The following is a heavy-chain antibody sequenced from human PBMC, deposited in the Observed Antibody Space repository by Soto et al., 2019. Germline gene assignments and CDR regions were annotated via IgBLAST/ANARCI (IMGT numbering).Heavy chain of an antibody. Sequence: SETLSLTCTVSGDSISSGAYYWSWIRQHPGKGLEWIGDIYYSGSTYYNPSLKSRVTISVDTSKNQFSLKLSSVTAADTAVYYCARGLTQVWPYYYYGMDVWGQGTTVTVSS. J-gene: IGHJ6*02. CDR3: ARGLTQVWPYYYYGMDV. D-gene: IGHD2-8*01. CDR2: IYYSGST. V-gene: IGHV4-31*03. CDR1: GDSISSGAYY.